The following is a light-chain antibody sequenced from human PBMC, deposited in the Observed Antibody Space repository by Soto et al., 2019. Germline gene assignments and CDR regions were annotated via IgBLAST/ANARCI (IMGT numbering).Light chain of an antibody. CDR1: QSVSSY. CDR3: QQRSNWPRAWT. J-gene: IGKJ1*01. Sequence: EIVLTQSPATLSLSPGERATLSCRASQSVSSYLAWYQQEPGQAPRLLIYDASNRVTGIPARFSGSGSGTDFTLTISSLEPEDFAVYYCQQRSNWPRAWTFGQGTKVEIK. CDR2: DAS. V-gene: IGKV3-11*01.